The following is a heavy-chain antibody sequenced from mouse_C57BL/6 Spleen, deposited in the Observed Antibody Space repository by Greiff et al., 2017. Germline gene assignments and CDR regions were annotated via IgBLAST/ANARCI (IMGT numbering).Heavy chain of an antibody. V-gene: IGHV5-16*01. CDR3: ARGLQRDY. D-gene: IGHD1-1*01. Sequence: EVMLVESEGGLVQPGRSMKLSCTASGFTFSDYYMAWVRQVPEKGLEWVANINYDGSSTYYLDSLKSRFIISRDNAKNILYLQMSSLKSEDTATYYCARGLQRDYWGQGTSVTVSS. CDR2: INYDGSST. J-gene: IGHJ4*01. CDR1: GFTFSDYY.